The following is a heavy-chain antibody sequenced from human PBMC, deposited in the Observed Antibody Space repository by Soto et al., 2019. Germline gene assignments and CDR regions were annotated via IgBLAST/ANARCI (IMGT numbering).Heavy chain of an antibody. CDR1: FGPISNYY. Sequence: SETLSLTCTLSFGPISNYYCSWFRQPPGQGLEWIGYMGYSGYTSYNPSLRSRVSISLDTSKNQFSLKLSSVTAADTAVYYCACIFSGGYGYGFYYYGMDVWGQGTTVTVSS. CDR2: MGYSGYT. J-gene: IGHJ6*02. D-gene: IGHD5-18*01. CDR3: ACIFSGGYGYGFYYYGMDV. V-gene: IGHV4-59*08.